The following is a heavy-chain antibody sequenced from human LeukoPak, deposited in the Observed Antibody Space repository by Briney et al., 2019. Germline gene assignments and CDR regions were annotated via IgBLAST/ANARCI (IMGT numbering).Heavy chain of an antibody. Sequence: SETLSLTCTVSGGSISSYYWSWIRQPPGKGLEWIGYIYTSGSTNYNPSLKSRVTISVDTSKNQFSLKLSSVTAADTAVYYCARRSRDFNYFDYWGQGTLVTVSS. CDR1: GGSISSYY. CDR2: IYTSGST. D-gene: IGHD5-24*01. J-gene: IGHJ4*02. CDR3: ARRSRDFNYFDY. V-gene: IGHV4-4*09.